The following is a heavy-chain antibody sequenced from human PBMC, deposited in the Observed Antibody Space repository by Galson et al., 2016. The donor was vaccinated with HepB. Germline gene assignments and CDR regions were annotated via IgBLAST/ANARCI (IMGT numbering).Heavy chain of an antibody. Sequence: SVKVSCKASGYTFAAYYIHWVRQTPGRGLQWMGWINPTSGDTQSAPRFQRWVTMTRDTSISTAYMELSRLRSDDTAVYYCAGVRASGVPPKTALGMDVWGQGTTVIVSS. D-gene: IGHD3-3*01. V-gene: IGHV1-2*04. J-gene: IGHJ6*02. CDR2: INPTSGDT. CDR3: AGVRASGVPPKTALGMDV. CDR1: GYTFAAYY.